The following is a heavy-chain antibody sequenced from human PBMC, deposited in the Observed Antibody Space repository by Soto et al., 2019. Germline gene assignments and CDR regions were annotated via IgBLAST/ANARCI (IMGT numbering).Heavy chain of an antibody. CDR1: GASITNSAW. CDR3: ARGRGGDGGIGY. V-gene: IGHV4-4*02. J-gene: IGHJ4*02. CDR2: VYQSEY. Sequence: QVQLQESGPGLVKPSGTLYLTCTVSGASITNSAWWSWVRRTPEKGLEWIGAVYQSEYNKQSPLGSRVSMSVDASRNQFSLRLSSVTAADTAVYYCARGRGGDGGIGYWGQGTLVTVSS. D-gene: IGHD4-17*01.